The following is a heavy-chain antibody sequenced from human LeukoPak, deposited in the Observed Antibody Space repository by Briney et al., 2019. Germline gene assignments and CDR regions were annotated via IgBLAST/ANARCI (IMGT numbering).Heavy chain of an antibody. J-gene: IGHJ4*02. Sequence: SETLSLTCAVYGGSFSGYYWSWIRQPPGKGLEGIGEINHSGSTNYNPSLKSRVTISVAMSKNKSTLELTSVTTAETAVYSCARLKATVSIHAYFDSWGQGTLVTVSS. CDR3: ARLKATVSIHAYFDS. V-gene: IGHV4-34*01. CDR1: GGSFSGYY. CDR2: INHSGST. D-gene: IGHD4-17*01.